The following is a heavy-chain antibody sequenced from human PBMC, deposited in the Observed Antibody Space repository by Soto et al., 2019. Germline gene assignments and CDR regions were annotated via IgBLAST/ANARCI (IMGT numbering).Heavy chain of an antibody. V-gene: IGHV6-1*01. D-gene: IGHD2-15*01. J-gene: IGHJ3*02. CDR2: TYYRSKWYN. Sequence: SQTLSLTCAISGDSVSSNSAAWNWIRQSPSRGLEWLGRTYYRSKWYNDYAVSVKSRITINPDTSKNQFSLQLNSVTPEDTAVYYCARAYCSGGSCYSLVRFGAFDIWGQGTTVTVSS. CDR3: ARAYCSGGSCYSLVRFGAFDI. CDR1: GDSVSSNSAA.